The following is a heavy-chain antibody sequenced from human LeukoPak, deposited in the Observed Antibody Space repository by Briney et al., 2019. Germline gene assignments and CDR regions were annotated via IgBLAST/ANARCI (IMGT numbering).Heavy chain of an antibody. Sequence: SETLSLTCTVSGGSISSYYWSWIRQPPGKGLEWIGYIYYSGSTNYNPSLKSRVTISVDTSKNQFSLKLSSVAAADTAVYYCARTTMVRGTYYMDVWGKGTTVTISS. CDR1: GGSISSYY. J-gene: IGHJ6*03. CDR3: ARTTMVRGTYYMDV. D-gene: IGHD3-10*01. V-gene: IGHV4-59*01. CDR2: IYYSGST.